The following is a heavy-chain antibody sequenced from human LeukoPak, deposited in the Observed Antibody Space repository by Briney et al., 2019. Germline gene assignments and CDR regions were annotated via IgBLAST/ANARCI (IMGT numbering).Heavy chain of an antibody. CDR3: AKTALAVAGIVPVESELDY. V-gene: IGHV3-23*01. J-gene: IGHJ4*02. CDR1: GFTFSSYA. D-gene: IGHD6-19*01. Sequence: GGSLRLSCAASGFTFSSYAMNWARQAPGKGLEWVSSISGPSDSTYYSDSVQGRFTISRDNSKNTLYLHMNSLRAEDTAVYYCAKTALAVAGIVPVESELDYWGQGTLVTVSS. CDR2: ISGPSDST.